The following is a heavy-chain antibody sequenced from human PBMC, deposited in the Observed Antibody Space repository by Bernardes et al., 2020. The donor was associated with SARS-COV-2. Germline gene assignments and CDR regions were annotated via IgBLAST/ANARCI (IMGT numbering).Heavy chain of an antibody. CDR1: GDSFNSYG. V-gene: IGHV1-18*01. Sequence: ASVKVSCKASGDSFNSYGIGWVRQAPGQRLEWIGWISVFDGQTDFAQNFQDRVTLTKDTPTSTAYMELRSLRPDDTAIYYCATMIRALDYWGQGSLVTVSS. CDR3: ATMIRALDY. J-gene: IGHJ4*02. D-gene: IGHD3-10*01. CDR2: ISVFDGQT.